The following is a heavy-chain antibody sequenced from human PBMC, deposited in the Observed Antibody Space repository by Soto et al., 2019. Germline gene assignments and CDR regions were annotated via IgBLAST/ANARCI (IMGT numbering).Heavy chain of an antibody. CDR1: GCTFGDYW. D-gene: IGHD1-1*01. CDR2: MNQDGSEK. Sequence: EVQLVESGGGLVQPGGSLRLSCTVSGCTFGDYWMTWVRQAPGKGLEWVANMNQDGSEKYYVDSVQGRFAISRDNAKNSLYLQMHSLSAEDTAVYYCASQRVSYAMDVWGQGTTVTVSS. V-gene: IGHV3-7*05. CDR3: ASQRVSYAMDV. J-gene: IGHJ6*02.